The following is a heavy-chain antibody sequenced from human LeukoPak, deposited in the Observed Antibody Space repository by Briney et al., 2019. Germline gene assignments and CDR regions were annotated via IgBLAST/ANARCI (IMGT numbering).Heavy chain of an antibody. CDR2: ISSGGTDE. Sequence: GGSLRLSCAASGFTFSTYAMHWVRQAPGKGLEWVSLISSGGTDEYYADSVKGRFTISRDNSKNTLYLQMNSLRAEDTAVYYCAREGDIVVVPAAMTGDYYYGMDVWGQGTTVTVSS. CDR1: GFTFSTYA. J-gene: IGHJ6*02. D-gene: IGHD2-2*01. V-gene: IGHV3-30*01. CDR3: AREGDIVVVPAAMTGDYYYGMDV.